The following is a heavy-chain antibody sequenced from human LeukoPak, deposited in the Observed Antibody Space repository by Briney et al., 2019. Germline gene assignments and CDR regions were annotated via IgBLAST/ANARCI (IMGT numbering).Heavy chain of an antibody. CDR2: ISGSGGST. D-gene: IGHD6-13*01. Sequence: GGSLRLSCAASGFIFSNYGMHWVRQAPGKGLEWVSAISGSGGSTYYADSVKGRFTISRDNSKNTLYLQMNSLRAEDTAVYYCAKDPYSSSWSNWFDPWGQGTLVTVSS. V-gene: IGHV3-23*01. CDR1: GFIFSNYG. CDR3: AKDPYSSSWSNWFDP. J-gene: IGHJ5*02.